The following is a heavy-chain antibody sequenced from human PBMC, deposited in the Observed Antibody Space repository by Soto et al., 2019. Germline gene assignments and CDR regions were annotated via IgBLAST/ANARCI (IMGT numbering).Heavy chain of an antibody. CDR3: ARRNRYYDILTGYYAYYFDY. Sequence: PSETLSLTCTVSGGSISSYYWSWIRQPPGKGLEWIGYIYYSGSTNYNASLKSRVTISVDTSKNQFSLKLSSVTAADTAVYYCARRNRYYDILTGYYAYYFDYWGQGTLVPVSS. J-gene: IGHJ4*02. V-gene: IGHV4-59*01. D-gene: IGHD3-9*01. CDR2: IYYSGST. CDR1: GGSISSYY.